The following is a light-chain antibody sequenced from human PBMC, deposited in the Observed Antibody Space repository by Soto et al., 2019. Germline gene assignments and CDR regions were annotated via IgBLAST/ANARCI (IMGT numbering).Light chain of an antibody. CDR3: QQRGGSPYF. V-gene: IGKV3-20*01. CDR2: VAS. CDR1: QSVSSSY. J-gene: IGKJ2*01. Sequence: EIVLTQSPGTLSLSPGGRATLFCRASQSVSSSYLAWYERTPGQAPRLLIYVASIRATGIPNRFSGSRSGTDFTLNISRLEPEDFAVYYRQQRGGSPYFFRRGTRLEIK.